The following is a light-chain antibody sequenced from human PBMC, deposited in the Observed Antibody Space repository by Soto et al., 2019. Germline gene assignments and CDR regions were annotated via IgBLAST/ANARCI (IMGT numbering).Light chain of an antibody. Sequence: EIVLTQSPGTLSLSPGERATLSCRASQSVSSSYLAWYQQKPGQAPRLLIFGASTRATGIPARFSGSGSGTEFSLTISSLRSGDFALYYCQQYNNRPPWTFGQGTKVDIK. J-gene: IGKJ1*01. V-gene: IGKV3-15*01. CDR3: QQYNNRPPWT. CDR1: QSVSSSY. CDR2: GAS.